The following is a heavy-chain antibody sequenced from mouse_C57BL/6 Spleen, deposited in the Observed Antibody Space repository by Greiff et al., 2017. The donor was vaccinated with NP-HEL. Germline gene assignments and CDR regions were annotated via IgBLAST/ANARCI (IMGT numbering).Heavy chain of an antibody. CDR2: SRNKANDYTT. Sequence: EVKLMESGGGLVQSGRSLRLSCATSGFTFSDFYMEWVRQAPGKGLEWIAASRNKANDYTTEYSASVKGRFIVSRDTSQSILYLQMNALRAEDTAIYYCARTGTKGYFDVWGTGTTVTVSS. D-gene: IGHD4-1*01. V-gene: IGHV7-1*01. CDR1: GFTFSDFY. CDR3: ARTGTKGYFDV. J-gene: IGHJ1*03.